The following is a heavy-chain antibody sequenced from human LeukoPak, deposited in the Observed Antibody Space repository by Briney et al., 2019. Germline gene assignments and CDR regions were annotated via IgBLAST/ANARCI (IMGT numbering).Heavy chain of an antibody. Sequence: ASVKVSCKASGYTFTGYYIHWVRQAPGQGLGWMGWINPNSGGTNYAQKFQGRVTMTRDTSIRTAYMELTRLTSDDTAVYYCARDRVVPAAMNFDPWGQGTLVTVSS. J-gene: IGHJ5*02. V-gene: IGHV1-2*02. D-gene: IGHD2-2*01. CDR1: GYTFTGYY. CDR3: ARDRVVPAAMNFDP. CDR2: INPNSGGT.